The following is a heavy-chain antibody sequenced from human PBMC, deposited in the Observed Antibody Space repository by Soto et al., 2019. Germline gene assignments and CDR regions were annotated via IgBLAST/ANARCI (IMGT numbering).Heavy chain of an antibody. CDR1: GYTFTRYG. J-gene: IGHJ3*02. Sequence: ASVKVSCKASGYTFTRYGISWVSQTHGRGLEWMGWISAYNGNTKYAQKLQGRVTMTTDTSASTVHMDLSSLRSEDTAVYYCARVQYSGYDFKVAFDIWGQGTMVTV. CDR3: ARVQYSGYDFKVAFDI. V-gene: IGHV1-18*01. D-gene: IGHD5-12*01. CDR2: ISAYNGNT.